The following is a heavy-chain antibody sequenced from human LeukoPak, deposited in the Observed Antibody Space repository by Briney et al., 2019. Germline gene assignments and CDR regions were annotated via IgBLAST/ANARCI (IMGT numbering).Heavy chain of an antibody. CDR1: GFTFSSYG. V-gene: IGHV3-30*18. Sequence: GGSLRLSCAASGFTFSSYGMHWVRQAPGKGLEWVAVISYDGNDKFYRDSVKGRFTISRDNSKNTLYLQMNSLRAEDTAVYYCAKEIWFGELGGFDYWGQGTLVTVSS. CDR2: ISYDGNDK. D-gene: IGHD3-10*01. CDR3: AKEIWFGELGGFDY. J-gene: IGHJ4*02.